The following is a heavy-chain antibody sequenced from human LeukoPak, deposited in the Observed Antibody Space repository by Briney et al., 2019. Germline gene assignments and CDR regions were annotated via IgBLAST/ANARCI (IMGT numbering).Heavy chain of an antibody. J-gene: IGHJ4*02. CDR2: LYSGGAT. CDR3: ARSGYETLLSIDY. D-gene: IGHD5-12*01. CDR1: GFSVNSNY. Sequence: GESLRLSCAASGFSVNSNYMSWVRQAPGKGLEWVSILYSGGATYYADSVKGRFTISRDIAKNTVYLQMNSLRLEDTAVYYCARSGYETLLSIDYWGQGTLVTVSS. V-gene: IGHV3-66*02.